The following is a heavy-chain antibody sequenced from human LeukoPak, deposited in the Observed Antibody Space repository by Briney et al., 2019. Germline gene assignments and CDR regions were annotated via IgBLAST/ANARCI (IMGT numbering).Heavy chain of an antibody. V-gene: IGHV1-2*02. CDR1: GYTFTGYY. CDR3: ARGDFWSGYYNTLSGY. D-gene: IGHD3-3*01. CDR2: ISAYNGNT. Sequence: ASVKVSCKASGYTFTGYYMHWVRQAPGQGLEWMGWISAYNGNTNYAQKLQGRVTMTRDTSISTAYMELSRLRSDDTAVYYCARGDFWSGYYNTLSGYWGQGTLVTVSS. J-gene: IGHJ4*02.